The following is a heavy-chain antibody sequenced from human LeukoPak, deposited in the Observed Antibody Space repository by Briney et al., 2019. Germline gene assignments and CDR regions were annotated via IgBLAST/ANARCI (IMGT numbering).Heavy chain of an antibody. CDR3: ARDSRDGYNFVGLWAFDI. D-gene: IGHD5-24*01. V-gene: IGHV1-46*01. CDR2: INPSGGST. J-gene: IGHJ3*02. Sequence: ASVTVSCTASGYTFTSYYMHWVRQAPGQGLEWMGIINPSGGSTSYAQKFQGRVTMTRDTSTSTVYMELSSLRSEDTAVYYCARDSRDGYNFVGLWAFDIWGQGTMVTVSS. CDR1: GYTFTSYY.